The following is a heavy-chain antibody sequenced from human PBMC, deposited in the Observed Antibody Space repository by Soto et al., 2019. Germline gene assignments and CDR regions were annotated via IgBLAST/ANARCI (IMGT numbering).Heavy chain of an antibody. CDR2: ISYDGSNK. J-gene: IGHJ4*02. Sequence: QVQLVESGGGVVQPGRSLRLSCAASGFTFSSYAMHWVRQAPGKGLEWVAVISYDGSNKYYADSVKGRFTISRDNSKNPLYLKMNSLRAEDTAVYYCARNSWGQGNLFTVSS. CDR3: ARNS. V-gene: IGHV3-30-3*01. CDR1: GFTFSSYA.